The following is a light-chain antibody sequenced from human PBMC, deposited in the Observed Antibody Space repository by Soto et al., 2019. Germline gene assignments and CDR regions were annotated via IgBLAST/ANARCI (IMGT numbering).Light chain of an antibody. Sequence: DIVMTQSPDSLAVSLGERATINCKSSQSLLYSSNNKNFLAWYQQKPGQPPKLLIYWASTRESGVPDRFSGSGSVTEFTLTLINLQAEDVAVDYCQEYHYTPPYTFGQGTKLEIK. V-gene: IGKV4-1*01. CDR3: QEYHYTPPYT. J-gene: IGKJ2*01. CDR1: QSLLYSSNNKNF. CDR2: WAS.